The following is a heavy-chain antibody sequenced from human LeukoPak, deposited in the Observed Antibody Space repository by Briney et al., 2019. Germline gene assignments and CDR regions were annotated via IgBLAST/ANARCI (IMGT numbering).Heavy chain of an antibody. Sequence: SETLSLTCAVSGPGSFIGYYWSCIRQPPGRGLEWIGEVNHNGITNYNPSLKSRLTISLGTSKNQFSLNLTSVTAADSAVYYCARGTLTTMTNVLFYYWDQGSLVTVSS. CDR3: ARGTLTTMTNVLFYY. V-gene: IGHV4-34*01. J-gene: IGHJ4*02. CDR1: GPGSFIGYY. CDR2: VNHNGIT. D-gene: IGHD4-17*01.